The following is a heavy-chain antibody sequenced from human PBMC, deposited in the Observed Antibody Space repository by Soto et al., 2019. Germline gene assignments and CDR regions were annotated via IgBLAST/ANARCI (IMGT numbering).Heavy chain of an antibody. Sequence: PGGSLRLSCAASGFTFSSYSMNWVRQAPGKGLEWVSSISSSSSYIYYADSVKGRFTISRDNAKNSLYLQMNSLRAEDTAVYYCARDRPVAGATYYYYYGMDVWGQGTTVTVSS. J-gene: IGHJ6*02. CDR1: GFTFSSYS. D-gene: IGHD6-19*01. CDR3: ARDRPVAGATYYYYYGMDV. V-gene: IGHV3-21*01. CDR2: ISSSSSYI.